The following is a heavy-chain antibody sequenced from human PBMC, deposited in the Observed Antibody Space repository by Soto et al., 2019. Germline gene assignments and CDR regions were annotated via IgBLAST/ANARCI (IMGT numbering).Heavy chain of an antibody. Sequence: SETLSLTCSVSGYSIRSGYYWGWVRQAPGKGLEWLGSVYHNGIMFHNPSFQSRVTISVDTSKNQFSLNLRSVTAADTAVYYCAALWFGELDFNYWGNGILVTXS. D-gene: IGHD3-10*01. CDR3: AALWFGELDFNY. J-gene: IGHJ4*01. V-gene: IGHV4-38-2*02. CDR2: VYHNGIM. CDR1: GYSIRSGYY.